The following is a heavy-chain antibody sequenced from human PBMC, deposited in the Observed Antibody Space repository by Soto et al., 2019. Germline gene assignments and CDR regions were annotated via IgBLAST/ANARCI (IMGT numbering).Heavy chain of an antibody. V-gene: IGHV3-33*01. J-gene: IGHJ6*02. Sequence: QVQLVESGGGVVQPGRSLRLSCAASGFTFSSYGMHWVRQAPGKGLERVAVIWDDGSNKYYADSVKGRFTISRDNSKNTLYLQTNSLRAEDTAVYYCARDQQYPIAAVGTGGMDVWGQGPTVTVSS. CDR2: IWDDGSNK. D-gene: IGHD6-13*01. CDR1: GFTFSSYG. CDR3: ARDQQYPIAAVGTGGMDV.